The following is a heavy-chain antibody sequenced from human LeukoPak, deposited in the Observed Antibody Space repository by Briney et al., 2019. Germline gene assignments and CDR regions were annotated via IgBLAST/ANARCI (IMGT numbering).Heavy chain of an antibody. D-gene: IGHD2-2*01. CDR1: GGTFSSYA. CDR2: IIPIFGTA. J-gene: IGHJ5*02. Sequence: SVKVSCKASGGTFSSYAISWVRQAPGQGLEWMGGIIPIFGTANYAQKFQGRVTITADESTSTAYMELSSPRSEDTAVYYCARSCSGTSCYEGWFDPWGQGTLVTVSS. V-gene: IGHV1-69*13. CDR3: ARSCSGTSCYEGWFDP.